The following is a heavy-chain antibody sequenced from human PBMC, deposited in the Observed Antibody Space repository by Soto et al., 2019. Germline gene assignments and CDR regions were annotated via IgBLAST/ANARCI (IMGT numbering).Heavy chain of an antibody. V-gene: IGHV4-30-4*01. CDR2: IYYSGST. CDR3: AIGITMVLGVIIQYFQH. Sequence: QVQLQESGPGLVKPSQTLSLTCTVSGGSISSGDYYWSWIRQPPGKGLEWIGYIYYSGSTYYNPSPKSRVTISVDTSKNQFSLKLTSVTAADTAVYYCAIGITMVLGVIIQYFQHWGQGTLVTVSS. CDR1: GGSISSGDYY. J-gene: IGHJ1*01. D-gene: IGHD3-10*01.